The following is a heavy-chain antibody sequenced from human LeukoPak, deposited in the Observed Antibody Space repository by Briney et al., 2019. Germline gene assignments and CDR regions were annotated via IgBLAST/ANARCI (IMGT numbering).Heavy chain of an antibody. CDR2: ISAYNGNT. D-gene: IGHD3-22*01. CDR3: ARTLLYDSSGYYRHYYYGMDV. V-gene: IGHV1-18*01. Sequence: ASVKVSCKASGYTFTSYDINWARQAPGQGLEWMGWISAYNGNTNYAQKLQGRVTMTTDTSTSTAYMELRSLRSDDTAVYYCARTLLYDSSGYYRHYYYGMDVWGQGTTVTVSS. J-gene: IGHJ6*02. CDR1: GYTFTSYD.